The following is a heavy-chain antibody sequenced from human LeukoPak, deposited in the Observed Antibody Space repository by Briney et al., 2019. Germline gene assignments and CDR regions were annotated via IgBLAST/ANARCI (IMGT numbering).Heavy chain of an antibody. J-gene: IGHJ4*02. D-gene: IGHD3-22*01. CDR1: GFTFSSYA. CDR3: AKQPDSSGFPSFFDY. V-gene: IGHV3-23*01. CDR2: LSDSGGST. Sequence: PGGSLRLSCAASGFTFSSYAVSWVRQAPGKGLEWVSSLSDSGGSTYYADSVKGRFTISRDNSKNTLFLQMNSLRAEDTAVYYCAKQPDSSGFPSFFDYWGQGTLVTVSS.